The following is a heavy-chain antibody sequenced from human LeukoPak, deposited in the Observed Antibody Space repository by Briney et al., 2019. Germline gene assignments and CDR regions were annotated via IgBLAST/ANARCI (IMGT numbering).Heavy chain of an antibody. Sequence: ASVNVSCKASGYTFTGYYMHWVRQAPGQGLEWMGWINPNSGGTNYAQKFQGRVTMTRDTSISTAYMELSRLRSDDTAVYYCARNAYSSGWYDYFDYWGQGTLVTVSS. V-gene: IGHV1-2*02. D-gene: IGHD6-19*01. CDR1: GYTFTGYY. CDR3: ARNAYSSGWYDYFDY. J-gene: IGHJ4*02. CDR2: INPNSGGT.